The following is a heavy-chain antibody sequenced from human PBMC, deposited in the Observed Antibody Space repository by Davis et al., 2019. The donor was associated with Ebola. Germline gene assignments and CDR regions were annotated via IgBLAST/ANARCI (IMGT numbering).Heavy chain of an antibody. D-gene: IGHD3/OR15-3a*01. CDR2: IYYSGST. J-gene: IGHJ5*02. CDR1: GGSVSSGSYY. Sequence: PSETLSLTCTVSGGSVSSGSYYWSWIRQPPGKGLEWIGYIYYSGSTNYNPSLKSRVTISVDTSKNQFSLKLSSVTAADTAVYYCARDRGLAWGQGTLVTVSS. V-gene: IGHV4-61*01. CDR3: ARDRGLA.